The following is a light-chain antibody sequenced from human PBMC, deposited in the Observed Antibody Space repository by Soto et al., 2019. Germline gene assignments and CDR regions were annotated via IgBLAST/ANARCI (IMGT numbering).Light chain of an antibody. CDR2: WAS. V-gene: IGKV4-1*01. Sequence: DIVMTQSPDSLAVSLGERATINCKSSQSVLYSSNNKNYLAXYXXKPGQPPKLLIYWASTRESGVPDGFGGSGTGTDFPLTISSLQAEDVAVYYCQQYYSNQWTFGQGPKVDIK. J-gene: IGKJ1*01. CDR3: QQYYSNQWT. CDR1: QSVLYSSNNKNY.